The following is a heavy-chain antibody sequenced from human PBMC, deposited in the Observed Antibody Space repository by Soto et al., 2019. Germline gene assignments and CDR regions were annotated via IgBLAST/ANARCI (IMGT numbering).Heavy chain of an antibody. CDR1: GFTFSSYS. Sequence: PGGSLRLSCAASGFTFSSYSMNWVRQAPGKGLEWVSSISSSSSYIYYADSVKGRFAISRDNAKNSLYLQMNSLRAEDTAVYYCARSGSNPSSGWYYVFDYWGQGTLVTVSS. J-gene: IGHJ4*02. V-gene: IGHV3-21*01. CDR3: ARSGSNPSSGWYYVFDY. CDR2: ISSSSSYI. D-gene: IGHD6-19*01.